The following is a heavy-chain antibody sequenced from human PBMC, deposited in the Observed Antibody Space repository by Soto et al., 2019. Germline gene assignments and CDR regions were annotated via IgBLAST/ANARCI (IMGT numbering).Heavy chain of an antibody. V-gene: IGHV4-34*01. CDR1: GGSFSGYY. Sequence: PSETLSLTCAVYGGSFSGYYWSWIRQPPGKGLEWIGGINHSGSTNYNPSLKSRVTISVDTSKNQFSLKLSSVTAADTAVYYCASYSSIAARPFDYWGQGTLVTVSS. D-gene: IGHD6-6*01. CDR2: INHSGST. J-gene: IGHJ4*02. CDR3: ASYSSIAARPFDY.